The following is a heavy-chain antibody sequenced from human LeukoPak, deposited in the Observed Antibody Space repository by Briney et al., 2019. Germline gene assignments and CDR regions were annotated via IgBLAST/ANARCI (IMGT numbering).Heavy chain of an antibody. J-gene: IGHJ5*02. Sequence: GASVKVSCKASGYSFTDFYLHWVRQAPGQGLEWMGWINPKIGDTKFAQKFQGRVTMTRDTSSSTVYMELGRLRSDDTAVYYCAREAYDLLTGANWFDPWGQGTLVTVSS. CDR1: GYSFTDFY. V-gene: IGHV1-2*02. D-gene: IGHD3-9*01. CDR3: AREAYDLLTGANWFDP. CDR2: INPKIGDT.